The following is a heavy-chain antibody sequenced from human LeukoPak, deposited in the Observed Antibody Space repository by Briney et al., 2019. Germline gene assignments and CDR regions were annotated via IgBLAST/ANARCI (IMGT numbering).Heavy chain of an antibody. CDR3: AKGGVSIIPAAPKGWFDP. J-gene: IGHJ5*02. CDR2: TSGSGGST. Sequence: GGSLRLSCAASGFSFSSYAMSWVRQPPGKGLEWVSATSGSGGSTYYADSVKGRFTISRDNTKNTLYLQMNSLRAEDTAVYYCAKGGVSIIPAAPKGWFDPWGQGPLVTVSS. V-gene: IGHV3-23*01. D-gene: IGHD2-2*01. CDR1: GFSFSSYA.